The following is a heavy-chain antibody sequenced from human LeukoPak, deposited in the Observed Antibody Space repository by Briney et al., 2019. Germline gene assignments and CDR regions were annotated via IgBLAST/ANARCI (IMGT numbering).Heavy chain of an antibody. D-gene: IGHD2-2*01. J-gene: IGHJ5*02. CDR1: GGSISSYY. Sequence: PSETLSLTCTVPGGSISSYYWIWIRQPAGKGLECIGRIYTSGSTNYNPSLKSRVTISVDTSKNQFSLNLSSVTASDTAVYYCARDAYYCSSTSCYNWFDPWGQGTLVTVSS. CDR3: ARDAYYCSSTSCYNWFDP. CDR2: IYTSGST. V-gene: IGHV4-4*07.